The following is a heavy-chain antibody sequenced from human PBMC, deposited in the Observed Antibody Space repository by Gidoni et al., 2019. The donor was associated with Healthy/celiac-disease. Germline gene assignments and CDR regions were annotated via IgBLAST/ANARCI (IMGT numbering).Heavy chain of an antibody. D-gene: IGHD2-2*01. CDR1: GGTFSSYA. V-gene: IGHV1-69*01. CDR2: IIPIFGTA. Sequence: QVQLVQSGAEVKKPGSSVKVSCKASGGTFSSYAISWVRQAPGQGLEWMGGIIPIFGTANYAQKFQGRVTITADESTSTAYMELSGLRSEDTAVYYCARGKLGYCSSTSCYALSMDVWGQGTTVTVSS. CDR3: ARGKLGYCSSTSCYALSMDV. J-gene: IGHJ6*02.